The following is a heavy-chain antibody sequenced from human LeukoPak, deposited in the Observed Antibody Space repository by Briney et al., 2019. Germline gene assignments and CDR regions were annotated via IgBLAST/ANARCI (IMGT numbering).Heavy chain of an antibody. CDR1: GFTFSSYS. D-gene: IGHD6-25*01. V-gene: IGHV3-48*01. CDR2: ISSSSSPI. CDR3: ARGLGSFDY. J-gene: IGHJ4*02. Sequence: PGGSLRLSCAAYGFTFSSYSMNWVRQAPGKGLEWVSYISSSSSPIYYADSVKGRFTISRDNAKNSLYLQMNGLRAGDTAVYYCARGLGSFDYWGQGTLVTVSS.